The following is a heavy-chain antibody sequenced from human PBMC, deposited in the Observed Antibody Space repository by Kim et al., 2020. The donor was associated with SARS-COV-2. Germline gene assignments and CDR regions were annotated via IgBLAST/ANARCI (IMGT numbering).Heavy chain of an antibody. V-gene: IGHV4-59*01. CDR1: GGSITSNY. Sequence: SETLSLTCTVSGGSITSNYWSWIRQPPGKGLEWIGYVYYSGSAHYNPSLQSRVTISVETSKNQFSLRLRSVTAADTAVYYCARATYNFWGIIGWFDPWGQGTLVTVPS. J-gene: IGHJ5*02. D-gene: IGHD3-16*01. CDR2: VYYSGSA. CDR3: ARATYNFWGIIGWFDP.